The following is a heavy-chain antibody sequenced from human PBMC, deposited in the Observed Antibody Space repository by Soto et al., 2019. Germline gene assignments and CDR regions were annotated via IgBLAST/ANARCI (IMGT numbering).Heavy chain of an antibody. V-gene: IGHV4-4*07. Sequence: SETLSLTCTVSGGSISSYYWSWIRQPAGKGLEWIGRIYTSESTNYNPSLKSRVTMSVDTSKNQFSLKLSSVTAADTAVYYCARGARSICSSTSCHDYYYYYGMDVWGQGTTVTVSS. CDR3: ARGARSICSSTSCHDYYYYYGMDV. J-gene: IGHJ6*02. CDR1: GGSISSYY. D-gene: IGHD2-2*01. CDR2: IYTSEST.